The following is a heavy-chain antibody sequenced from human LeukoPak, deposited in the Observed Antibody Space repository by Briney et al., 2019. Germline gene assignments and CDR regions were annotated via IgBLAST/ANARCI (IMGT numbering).Heavy chain of an antibody. D-gene: IGHD3-10*01. CDR1: GGSIGSYY. J-gene: IGHJ5*02. CDR3: ARDGVTMVRGLGFDP. Sequence: SETLSLTCTVSGGSIGSYYWSWIRQPPGKGLEWIGYIYYSGSTNYNPSLKSRVTISVDTSKNQFSLKLSSVTAADTAVYYCARDGVTMVRGLGFDPWGQGTLVTVSS. V-gene: IGHV4-59*01. CDR2: IYYSGST.